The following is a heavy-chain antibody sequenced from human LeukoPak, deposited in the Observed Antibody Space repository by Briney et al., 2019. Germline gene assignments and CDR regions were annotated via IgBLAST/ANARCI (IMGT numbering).Heavy chain of an antibody. D-gene: IGHD3-22*01. CDR3: AKDSSSYDWGYMDV. CDR1: GFTFSTYA. CDR2: IGGSDGRA. V-gene: IGHV3-23*01. J-gene: IGHJ6*03. Sequence: GGSLRLSCAASGFTFSTYAMSWVRQAPGKGLEWVSLIGGSDGRARYADSVKGRFTISRDNSKNTLYLEMNSLRAEDTAVYYCAKDSSSYDWGYMDVWGKGTTVTISS.